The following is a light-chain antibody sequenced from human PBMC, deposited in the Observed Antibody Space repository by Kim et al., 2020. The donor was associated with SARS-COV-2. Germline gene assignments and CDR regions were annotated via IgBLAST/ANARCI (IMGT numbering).Light chain of an antibody. CDR2: DAS. CDR1: QSVSTW. J-gene: IGKJ1*01. V-gene: IGKV1-5*01. Sequence: SVGDRVAIPCRASQSVSTWLAWYQQKPGKAPKVLIYDASSLHSGVPSRFSGSGSGTEFTLTISSLQPDDFATYYCQQYNTYATWTFGQGTKVDIK. CDR3: QQYNTYATWT.